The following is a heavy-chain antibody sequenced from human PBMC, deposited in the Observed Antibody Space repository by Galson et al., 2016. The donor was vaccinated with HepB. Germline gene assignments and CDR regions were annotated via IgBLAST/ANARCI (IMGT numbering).Heavy chain of an antibody. CDR3: ATNLVEVVLNAYNV. D-gene: IGHD3-22*01. V-gene: IGHV1-24*01. CDR1: GYTLSDLS. Sequence: SVKVSCKVSGYTLSDLSIHWVRQAPGKGLEWMGVFAAEDGEPVDAQNFQGRLTMTEDPATDTAYMELSSLRAEDTAVYYCATNLVEVVLNAYNVWGQGTTVTVSS. CDR2: FAAEDGEP. J-gene: IGHJ3*01.